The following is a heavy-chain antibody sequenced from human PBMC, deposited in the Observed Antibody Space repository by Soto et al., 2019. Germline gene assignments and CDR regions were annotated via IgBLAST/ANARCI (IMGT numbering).Heavy chain of an antibody. CDR2: IHHSGST. V-gene: IGHV4-31*03. CDR1: GGSISSGGYY. J-gene: IGHJ1*01. CDR3: VRGVLS. D-gene: IGHD3-10*01. Sequence: QVPLQESGPGLVKASQTLSLTCNVSGGSISSGGYYWTWIRQHPGKGLEWIGNIHHSGSTFYTPSLKSRVSISVDTSKNQFSLKLSSVTAADTAVYFCVRGVLSWGQGTLVTVSS.